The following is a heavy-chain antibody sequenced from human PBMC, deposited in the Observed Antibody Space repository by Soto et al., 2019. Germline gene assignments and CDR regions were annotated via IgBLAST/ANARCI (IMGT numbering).Heavy chain of an antibody. D-gene: IGHD3-10*01. J-gene: IGHJ4*02. Sequence: VESLKISCRGSGYSFTIYWISLVLQIPGKFLEWMGRIYPSDSYTNYSPSFQGHVTISADKSISTAYLQWSSLKASDTAMYYCARRISREFYFDYWGQGTPVTVSS. CDR3: ARRISREFYFDY. V-gene: IGHV5-10-1*01. CDR1: GYSFTIYW. CDR2: IYPSDSYT.